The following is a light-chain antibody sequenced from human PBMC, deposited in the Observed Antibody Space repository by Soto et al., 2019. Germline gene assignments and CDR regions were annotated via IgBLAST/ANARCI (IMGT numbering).Light chain of an antibody. J-gene: IGLJ2*01. CDR3: TSDTTSSTLS. CDR2: GVT. Sequence: QSALTQPASVSGSPGQTITISCTATTSDFGPFQFVSWYQQHPGRAPKLLIFGVTSRPSGVSNRFSGSKSGNTASLTISGLQAEDEADYYCTSDTTSSTLSFGAGTKLTVL. CDR1: TSDFGPFQF. V-gene: IGLV2-14*03.